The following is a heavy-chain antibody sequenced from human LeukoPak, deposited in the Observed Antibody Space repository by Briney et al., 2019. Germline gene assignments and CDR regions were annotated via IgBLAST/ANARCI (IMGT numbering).Heavy chain of an antibody. Sequence: GGSLRLSCAASGFTFSSYGMHWVRQATGKGLEWVAVISYDGSNKYYADSVKGRFTISRDNSKNTLYLQMNSLRAEDTAVYYCARDGSRGPNCSGGSCYSGAFDIWGQGTMVTVSS. J-gene: IGHJ3*02. CDR3: ARDGSRGPNCSGGSCYSGAFDI. CDR2: ISYDGSNK. D-gene: IGHD2-15*01. V-gene: IGHV3-30*03. CDR1: GFTFSSYG.